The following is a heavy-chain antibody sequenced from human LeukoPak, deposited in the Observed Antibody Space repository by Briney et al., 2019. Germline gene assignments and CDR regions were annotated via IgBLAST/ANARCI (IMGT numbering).Heavy chain of an antibody. Sequence: ASVKVSCKASGYTFTNYGITWVRQAPGQGLEWMGWISAYNGNTNYAQKLQGRVTMTADTSTSTAYMELRSLRSDDTAVYYCARGINWNYAFDIWGQGTVVTVSS. CDR1: GYTFTNYG. CDR2: ISAYNGNT. J-gene: IGHJ3*02. D-gene: IGHD1-7*01. CDR3: ARGINWNYAFDI. V-gene: IGHV1-18*01.